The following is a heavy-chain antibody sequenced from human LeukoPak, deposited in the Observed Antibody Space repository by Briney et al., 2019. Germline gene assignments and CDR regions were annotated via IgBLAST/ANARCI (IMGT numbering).Heavy chain of an antibody. Sequence: GGSLRLSCVGTGFTLSTYRMNWVRQAPGKGLEWVSSISSSSYIYYADSVKGRITISRDNAKNSLYLQMNSLRVEDTAVYYCARDKDVYFDYWGQGTLVTVSS. CDR3: ARDKDVYFDY. CDR2: ISSSSYI. J-gene: IGHJ4*02. CDR1: GFTLSTYR. V-gene: IGHV3-21*01.